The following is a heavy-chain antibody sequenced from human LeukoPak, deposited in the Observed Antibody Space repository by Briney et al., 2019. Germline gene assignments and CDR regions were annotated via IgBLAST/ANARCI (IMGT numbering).Heavy chain of an antibody. Sequence: GGSLRLSCAASGFTVSSNYMNWVRQAPGKGLEWVSVIYNGGNTYYADSVKGRFTISRDNSKNTLYLQMNSLRADDTAIYYCAKAKGAYGDYYYYYMDVWGKGTTVTVSS. V-gene: IGHV3-53*01. CDR1: GFTVSSNY. D-gene: IGHD4-17*01. CDR2: IYNGGNT. J-gene: IGHJ6*03. CDR3: AKAKGAYGDYYYYYMDV.